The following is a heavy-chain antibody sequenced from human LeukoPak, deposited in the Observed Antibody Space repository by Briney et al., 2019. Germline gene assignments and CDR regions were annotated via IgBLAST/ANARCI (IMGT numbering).Heavy chain of an antibody. CDR1: GFTFSNYG. CDR3: AKFCGSGSYPPVCFDY. V-gene: IGHV3-30*02. J-gene: IGHJ4*02. D-gene: IGHD3-10*01. CDR2: IRNDGNSQ. Sequence: PGGSLRLSCAASGFTFSNYGMHWVRQAPGQGLDWVAFIRNDGNSQDYPDSVKGRFTISRDNSKNTLYLQMNSLRAEDTAVYYCAKFCGSGSYPPVCFDYWGRGTLVTVSS.